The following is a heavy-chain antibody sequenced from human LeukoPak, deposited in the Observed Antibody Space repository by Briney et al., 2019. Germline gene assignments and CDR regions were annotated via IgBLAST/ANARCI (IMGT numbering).Heavy chain of an antibody. CDR1: GYTFTSYG. Sequence: ASVKVSCKASGYTFTSYGISWVRQAPGQGLEWMGWISAYNGNTNYAQKLQGRVTMTTDTSTSTAYMELSRLRSDDTAVYYCARNFWSGYYSQFDYWGQGTLVTVSS. V-gene: IGHV1-18*04. D-gene: IGHD3-3*01. CDR2: ISAYNGNT. CDR3: ARNFWSGYYSQFDY. J-gene: IGHJ4*02.